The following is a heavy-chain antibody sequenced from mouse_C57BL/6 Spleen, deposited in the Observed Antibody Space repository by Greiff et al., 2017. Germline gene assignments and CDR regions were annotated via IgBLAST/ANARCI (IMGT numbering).Heavy chain of an antibody. Sequence: LQLQQPVTELVKPGASVKLSCKASGYTFNSYWLHLVKQRPGQGLEWIGNINPSTGGPNYNETFKNKATLTVDKSSSPAYLPLSCLTSEVSAVYYCARLVTTGGYFDYWGQGTTLTVSS. V-gene: IGHV1-53*01. D-gene: IGHD2-2*01. CDR3: ARLVTTGGYFDY. J-gene: IGHJ2*01. CDR2: INPSTGGP. CDR1: GYTFNSYW.